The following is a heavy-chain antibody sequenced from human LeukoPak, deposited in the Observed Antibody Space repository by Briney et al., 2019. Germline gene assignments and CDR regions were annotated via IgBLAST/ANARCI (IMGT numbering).Heavy chain of an antibody. J-gene: IGHJ4*02. CDR3: ARGSMTTVVTPQAY. Sequence: ASVKVSCKASGYTFTNYGISWVRQAPGQGLEWMGWISAYNGNTNYAQKLQGRVTMTTDTSTSTAYMELRSLRSDDTAVYYCARGSMTTVVTPQAYWGQGTLVTVSS. D-gene: IGHD4-23*01. CDR1: GYTFTNYG. CDR2: ISAYNGNT. V-gene: IGHV1-18*01.